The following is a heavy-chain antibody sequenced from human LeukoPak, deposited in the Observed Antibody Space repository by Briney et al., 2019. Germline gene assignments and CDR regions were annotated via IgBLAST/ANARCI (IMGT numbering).Heavy chain of an antibody. Sequence: GGSLRLSCAASGFTFSSYGMHWVRQAPGKGLEWVAFIRYDGSIKYFADSVKGRFTISRDNSKNTLYLQMNSLRVEDTAVYYCAKDENDFWSGYYSNWFDPWGQGTLVTVSS. D-gene: IGHD3-3*01. J-gene: IGHJ5*02. CDR2: IRYDGSIK. V-gene: IGHV3-30*02. CDR3: AKDENDFWSGYYSNWFDP. CDR1: GFTFSSYG.